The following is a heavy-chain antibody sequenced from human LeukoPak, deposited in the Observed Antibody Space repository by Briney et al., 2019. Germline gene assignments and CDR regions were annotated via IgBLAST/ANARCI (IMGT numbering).Heavy chain of an antibody. J-gene: IGHJ4*02. V-gene: IGHV4-59*01. CDR3: AKDVNGDYDY. Sequence: SETLSLTCTVPVGPISNYYWSWIRQIPGKGLEWIGNIYYSGTTNYNPSLKSRVTISVDTSKNQISLKLSSVTAADTAVYYCAKDVNGDYDYWGQGTLVTVSS. CDR2: IYYSGTT. D-gene: IGHD4-17*01. CDR1: VGPISNYY.